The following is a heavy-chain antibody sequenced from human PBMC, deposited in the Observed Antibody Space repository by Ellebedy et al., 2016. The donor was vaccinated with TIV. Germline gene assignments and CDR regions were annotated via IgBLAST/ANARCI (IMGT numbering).Heavy chain of an antibody. D-gene: IGHD1-26*01. Sequence: PGGSLRLSCAASGFTFSYYSFNWVRQAPGKGLEWIAYVGSGRLPISYADSVKGRFTVSRDNGENSVYLQMSGLRDEDTAIYYCARDYSWAFDYWGQGILVTVSS. CDR2: VGSGRLPI. CDR3: ARDYSWAFDY. J-gene: IGHJ4*02. CDR1: GFTFSYYS. V-gene: IGHV3-48*02.